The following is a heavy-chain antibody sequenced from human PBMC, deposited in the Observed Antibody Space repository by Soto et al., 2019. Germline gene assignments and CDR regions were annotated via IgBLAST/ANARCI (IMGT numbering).Heavy chain of an antibody. V-gene: IGHV3-73*01. D-gene: IGHD6-19*01. CDR3: TRLGYSSGWRDY. J-gene: IGHJ4*02. Sequence: GGSLRLSCVASGLNFSDSVVHWVRQASGKGLEWVGRIRRKSNNYATAYAASVRGRFTVSRDDSKSTAYLQMNSLNIEDTAVYYCTRLGYSSGWRDYWGQGALVTVSS. CDR1: GLNFSDSV. CDR2: IRRKSNNYAT.